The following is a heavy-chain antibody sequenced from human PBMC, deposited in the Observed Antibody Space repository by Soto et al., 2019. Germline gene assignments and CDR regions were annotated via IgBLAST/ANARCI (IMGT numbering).Heavy chain of an antibody. J-gene: IGHJ4*02. Sequence: VQLVESGGGLVQPGGSLRLSCAASGFTFSSYDMHWVRQATGKGLEWVSAIGTAGDTYYPGSVKGRFTISRENAKNSLYLKMNSLRAEDPAVYYCARVGSSGWYYFDYWGQGTLVTVSS. CDR2: IGTAGDT. D-gene: IGHD6-19*01. CDR3: ARVGSSGWYYFDY. CDR1: GFTFSSYD. V-gene: IGHV3-13*01.